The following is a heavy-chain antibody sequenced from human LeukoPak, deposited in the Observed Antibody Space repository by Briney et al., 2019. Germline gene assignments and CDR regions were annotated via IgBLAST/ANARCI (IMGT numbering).Heavy chain of an antibody. D-gene: IGHD3-10*01. V-gene: IGHV4-59*01. J-gene: IGHJ3*02. CDR1: GGSFSGYY. CDR2: IYYSGST. CDR3: ARAGRSYAFDI. Sequence: PSETLSLTCAVYGGSFSGYYWSWIRQPPGKGLEWIGYIYYSGSTNYNPSLKSRVTISVDTSKSQFSLKLSSVTAADTAVYYCARAGRSYAFDIWGQGTMVTVSS.